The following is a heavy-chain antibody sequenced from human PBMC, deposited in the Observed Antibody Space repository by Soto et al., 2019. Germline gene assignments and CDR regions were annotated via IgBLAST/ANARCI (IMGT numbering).Heavy chain of an antibody. CDR3: ARDSSGYYYLDY. Sequence: VVSAKVCCKASGFTIASHAMHSLRQAPGQRLEWMGWINAGNCNTKYSQKFQGRVTITRDTSASTAYMELSSLISEDTAVYYCARDSSGYYYLDYWGQGTLVTVSS. D-gene: IGHD3-22*01. CDR2: INAGNCNT. CDR1: GFTIASHA. J-gene: IGHJ4*02. V-gene: IGHV1-3*01.